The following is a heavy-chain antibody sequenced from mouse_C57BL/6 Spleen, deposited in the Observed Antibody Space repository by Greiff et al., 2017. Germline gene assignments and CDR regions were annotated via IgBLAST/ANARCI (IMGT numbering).Heavy chain of an antibody. CDR1: GYAFSSSW. D-gene: IGHD1-2*01. CDR3: ARTITTGAMDD. Sequence: QVQLQQSGPELVKPGASVKISCKASGYAFSSSWMNWVKQRPGKGLEWIGRIYPGDGDTNYNGKFKGKATLTADKSSSTAYMQLSSLTSEDSAVYFCARTITTGAMDDWGQGTSVTVSS. CDR2: IYPGDGDT. J-gene: IGHJ4*01. V-gene: IGHV1-82*01.